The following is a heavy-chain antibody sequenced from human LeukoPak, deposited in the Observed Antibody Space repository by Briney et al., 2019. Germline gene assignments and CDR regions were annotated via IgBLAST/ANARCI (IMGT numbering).Heavy chain of an antibody. V-gene: IGHV3-74*01. D-gene: IGHD3-9*01. CDR2: INSDGSST. CDR1: GFTFISYW. J-gene: IGHJ4*02. CDR3: ARDNDTVFDY. Sequence: PGGSLRLSRAAPGFTFISYWMHWVRQTPGKGLVWVSRINSDGSSTTYADSVKGRFTISRDNAKNTLYLQMNSLRAEDTAVYYCARDNDTVFDYWGQGTLVTVSS.